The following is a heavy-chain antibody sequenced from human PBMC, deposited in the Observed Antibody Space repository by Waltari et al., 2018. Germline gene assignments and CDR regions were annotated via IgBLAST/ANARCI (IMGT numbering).Heavy chain of an antibody. D-gene: IGHD3-3*01. CDR2: IIPIFGTA. Sequence: QVQLVQSGAEVKKPGSSVKVSCKASGGTFSSYAISWVRQAPGQGLEWMGGIIPIFGTANYAQKFQGRVTITADESMSTAYMELSSLRSEDTAVYYCARGRGGFWSGRYGLNDAFDIWGQGTMVTVSS. CDR1: GGTFSSYA. J-gene: IGHJ3*02. V-gene: IGHV1-69*12. CDR3: ARGRGGFWSGRYGLNDAFDI.